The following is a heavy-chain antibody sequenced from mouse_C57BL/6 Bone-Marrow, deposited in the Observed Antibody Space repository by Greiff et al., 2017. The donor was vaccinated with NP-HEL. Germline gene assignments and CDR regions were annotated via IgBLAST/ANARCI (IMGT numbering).Heavy chain of an antibody. CDR3: KKVGAY. CDR1: GYTFTDYE. J-gene: IGHJ3*01. CDR2: IDPETGGT. D-gene: IGHD1-1*01. Sequence: QVQLKQSGAELVRPGASVTLSCKASGYTFTDYEMHWVKQTPVHGLEWIGAIDPETGGTAYNQKFKGKAILTADKSTSTAYMELRSRSSEDSAVYYCKKVGAYWGQGTLVTVSA. V-gene: IGHV1-15*01.